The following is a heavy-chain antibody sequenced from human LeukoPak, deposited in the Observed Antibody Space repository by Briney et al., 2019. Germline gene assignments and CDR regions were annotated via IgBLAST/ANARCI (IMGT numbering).Heavy chain of an antibody. CDR2: FDLVHGDT. J-gene: IGHJ4*02. D-gene: IGHD5-18*01. V-gene: IGHV1-24*01. CDR3: TAGRAYSLLDF. Sequence: ASVKVSCKVSGYRFTELSRHWVRQAPGKGLEWLGGFDLVHGDTVYAQKFQGRVTMTEDTSTDTSYMELSSLGSEDTAVYFCTAGRAYSLLDFWGQGTLVIVSS. CDR1: GYRFTELS.